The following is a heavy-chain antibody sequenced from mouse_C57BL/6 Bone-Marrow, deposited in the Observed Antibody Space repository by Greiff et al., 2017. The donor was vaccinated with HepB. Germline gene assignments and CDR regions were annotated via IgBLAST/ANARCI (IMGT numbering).Heavy chain of an antibody. J-gene: IGHJ1*03. D-gene: IGHD1-1*01. CDR2: ISYDGSN. Sequence: ESGPGLVKPSQSLSLTCSVTGYSITSGYYWNWIRQFPGNKLEWMGYISYDGSNNYNPSLKNRISITRDTSKNQFFLKLNSVTTEDTATYYCARGITTVVATDWYFDGWGTGTTVTVSS. V-gene: IGHV3-6*01. CDR1: GYSITSGYY. CDR3: ARGITTVVATDWYFDG.